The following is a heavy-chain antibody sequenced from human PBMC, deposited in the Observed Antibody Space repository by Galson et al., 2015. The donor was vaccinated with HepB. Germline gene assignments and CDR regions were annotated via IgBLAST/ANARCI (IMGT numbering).Heavy chain of an antibody. Sequence: SLRLSCAASGFTFSSYAIHWVRQAPGKGLEWMASISYHGSNKYYADSVKGRFTISRDDSKNTVYLQMNSLKPEDTVVYYCARGGGRDGYKGGLGYWGQGALVIVSS. CDR1: GFTFSSYA. J-gene: IGHJ4*02. D-gene: IGHD5-24*01. CDR2: ISYHGSNK. CDR3: ARGGGRDGYKGGLGY. V-gene: IGHV3-30-3*01.